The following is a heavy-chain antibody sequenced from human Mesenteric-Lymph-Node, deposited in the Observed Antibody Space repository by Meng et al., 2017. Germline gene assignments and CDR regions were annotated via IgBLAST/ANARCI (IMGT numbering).Heavy chain of an antibody. V-gene: IGHV3-23*01. J-gene: IGHJ3*02. CDR2: ISSSGGST. CDR3: AKDSTGWLPENDAFGI. D-gene: IGHD3-9*01. Sequence: GESLKISCAASGFTFSTYGMSWVRQAPGKGLEWVSTISSSGGSTYYADSVKGRFTISRDNSKNTLYLQMNSLRAEDTAVYYCAKDSTGWLPENDAFGIWGQGTLVTVSS. CDR1: GFTFSTYG.